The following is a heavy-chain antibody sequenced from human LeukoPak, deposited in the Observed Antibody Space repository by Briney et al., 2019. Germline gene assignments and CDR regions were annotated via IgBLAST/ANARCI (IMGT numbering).Heavy chain of an antibody. J-gene: IGHJ5*02. D-gene: IGHD1-26*01. Sequence: ASVKVSCKASGYTFTSYYMHWVRQAPGQGLEWMGWINPNSGGTNYAQKFQGRVTMTRDTSISTAYMELSRLRSDDTAVYYCARDQRGSDGIVDPWGQGTLVTVSS. CDR2: INPNSGGT. V-gene: IGHV1-2*02. CDR1: GYTFTSYY. CDR3: ARDQRGSDGIVDP.